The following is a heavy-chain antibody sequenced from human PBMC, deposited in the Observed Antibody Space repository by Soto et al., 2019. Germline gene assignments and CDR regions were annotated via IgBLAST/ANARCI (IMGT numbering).Heavy chain of an antibody. V-gene: IGHV3-23*01. Sequence: PGGSLRHSGATSRFTFRVYAMSWLLYSPAKGLEWVSAISGSVDSTYYADSVKGQSTISRDNSKNTLYLQMNSLRAEDTAVYYCAKAGVRGDCSSTSCSPGGMDVWGQGTTVIFSS. D-gene: IGHD2-2*01. CDR3: AKAGVRGDCSSTSCSPGGMDV. CDR2: ISGSVDST. CDR1: RFTFRVYA. J-gene: IGHJ6*02.